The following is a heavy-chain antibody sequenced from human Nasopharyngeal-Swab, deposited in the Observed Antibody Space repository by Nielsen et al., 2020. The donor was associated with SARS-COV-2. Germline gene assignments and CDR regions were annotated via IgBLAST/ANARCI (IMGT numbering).Heavy chain of an antibody. J-gene: IGHJ4*02. CDR2: IIPILGIA. V-gene: IGHV1-69*04. CDR3: ARECCGGALDY. CDR1: GGTFSSYD. Sequence: SVKVSCKASGGTFSSYDISWVRQAPGQGLEWMGRIIPILGIANYAQKFQGRVTITADKSTSTAYMELSSLRSEDTAVYYCARECCGGALDYWGQGTLVTVSP.